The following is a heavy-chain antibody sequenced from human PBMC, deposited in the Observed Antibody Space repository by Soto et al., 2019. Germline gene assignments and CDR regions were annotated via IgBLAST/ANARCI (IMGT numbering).Heavy chain of an antibody. Sequence: SETLSLTCTVSCVSISSSSYYWGLIRQPPGKGLEWIGSLYYSGSTNYNPSLKSRVTISVDTSKNQFSLKLSSVTAADTAVYYCESSGNDFWVGWGQGTLVTVSS. CDR3: ESSGNDFWVG. CDR1: CVSISSSSYY. D-gene: IGHD3-3*01. V-gene: IGHV4-39*07. J-gene: IGHJ4*02. CDR2: LYYSGST.